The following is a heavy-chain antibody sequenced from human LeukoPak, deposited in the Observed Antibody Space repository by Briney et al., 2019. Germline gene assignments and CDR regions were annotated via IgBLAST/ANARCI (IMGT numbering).Heavy chain of an antibody. CDR1: GFIFNSYA. CDR2: IIDSGIST. V-gene: IGHV3-23*01. D-gene: IGHD1-26*01. CDR3: AKGSRGNYDY. J-gene: IGHJ4*02. Sequence: TGGSLRLSCAAPGFIFNSYAMAWVRQAPEKGLEWVSSIIDSGISTYYADSVKGRFTISRDNSKNTLYLQMNSLRAEDTAVYYCAKGSRGNYDYWGQGTLVTLSS.